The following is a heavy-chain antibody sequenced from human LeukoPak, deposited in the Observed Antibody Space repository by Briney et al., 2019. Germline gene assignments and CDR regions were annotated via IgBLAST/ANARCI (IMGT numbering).Heavy chain of an antibody. J-gene: IGHJ4*02. CDR3: VWSTSFPRGFDY. D-gene: IGHD2-2*01. CDR1: GYSFTSYW. V-gene: IGHV5-51*01. Sequence: PGESLKISCKGSGYSFTSYWIGWGRQMPGKGLEWMGIIYPGDSDTSYSPSFHGQVTISADKSISTAYLQWRSLKASDTAMYYCVWSTSFPRGFDYWGQGTLVTVSS. CDR2: IYPGDSDT.